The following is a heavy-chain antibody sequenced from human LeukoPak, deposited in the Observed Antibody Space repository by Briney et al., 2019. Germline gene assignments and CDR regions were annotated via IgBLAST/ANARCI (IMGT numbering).Heavy chain of an antibody. J-gene: IGHJ4*02. CDR3: ARDLVVPAAMDIGGFDC. CDR1: GFTFSSYS. V-gene: IGHV3-21*01. Sequence: GGSLRLSCAASGFTFSSYSMNWVRQAPGKGLEWVSTISSSSSYIYYADSVKGRFTISRDNAKNSLYLQMNSLRAEDTAVYYCARDLVVPAAMDIGGFDCWGQGTLVTVSS. D-gene: IGHD2-2*01. CDR2: ISSSSSYI.